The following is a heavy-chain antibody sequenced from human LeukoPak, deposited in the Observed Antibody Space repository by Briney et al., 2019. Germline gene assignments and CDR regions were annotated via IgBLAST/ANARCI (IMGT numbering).Heavy chain of an antibody. CDR3: ATLDTGYSSGWYPGY. Sequence: ASVEVSCKVSGYTLTELSMHWVRQAPGKGLEWMGGFDPEDGETIYAQKFQGRVTMTEDTSTDTAYMELSSLRSEDTAVYYCATLDTGYSSGWYPGYWGQGTLVTVSS. J-gene: IGHJ4*02. CDR1: GYTLTELS. D-gene: IGHD6-19*01. V-gene: IGHV1-24*01. CDR2: FDPEDGET.